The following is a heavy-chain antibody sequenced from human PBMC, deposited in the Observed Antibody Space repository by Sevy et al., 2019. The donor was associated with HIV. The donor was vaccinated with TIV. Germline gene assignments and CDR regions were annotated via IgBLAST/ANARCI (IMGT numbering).Heavy chain of an antibody. V-gene: IGHV3-49*04. CDR2: FKRKADGGTL. J-gene: IGHJ4*02. CDR3: TRWKLAQSVFDY. D-gene: IGHD1-1*01. CDR1: GFTFTDYA. Sequence: GGYLRLSCTASGFTFTDYAMNWVRQSPGKGLEWVAFFKRKADGGTLDHAASVKGRFTISRDDSKNIAYLQMNDLKTEDTGVYYCTRWKLAQSVFDYWGQGALVTVSS.